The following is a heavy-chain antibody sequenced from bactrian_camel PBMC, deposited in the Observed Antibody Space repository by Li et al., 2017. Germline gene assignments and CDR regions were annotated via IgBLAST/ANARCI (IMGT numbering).Heavy chain of an antibody. CDR3: AAGPWYTDEYKY. D-gene: IGHD6*01. CDR1: GFTFSTHD. Sequence: DVQLVESGGGLVQPGGSLTLSCVGSGFTFSTHDMNWVRQAPGKGLEWVSGRNSIGDTAYYADSVKGRFTISRDNAKNTLYLQMISLESEDTALYYCAAGPWYTDEYKYWGQGTQVTVS. J-gene: IGHJ4*01. V-gene: IGHV3S40*01. CDR2: RNSIGDTA.